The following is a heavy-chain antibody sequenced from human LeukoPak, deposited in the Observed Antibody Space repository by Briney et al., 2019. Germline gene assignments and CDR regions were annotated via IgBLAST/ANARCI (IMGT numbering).Heavy chain of an antibody. CDR1: GFTFSNYA. D-gene: IGHD5-12*01. Sequence: GGSLRLSCAASGFTFSNYAMSWVRQAPGKGLEWVSAISGSGGSTYYADSVKGRFTISRDNSKNTLYLQMNSLRAEDTAVYYCAKGMMATIYYYYYMDVWGKGTTVTVSS. CDR3: AKGMMATIYYYYYMDV. V-gene: IGHV3-23*01. CDR2: ISGSGGST. J-gene: IGHJ6*03.